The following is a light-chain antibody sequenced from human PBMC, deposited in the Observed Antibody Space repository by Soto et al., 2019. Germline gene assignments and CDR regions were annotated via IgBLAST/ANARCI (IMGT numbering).Light chain of an antibody. CDR1: QSVSSN. Sequence: EIVMTQSPATLSVSPGERATLSCRASQSVSSNLAWYQQKPGQAPRLLIYGASTRATGIPARFSGSGSGTEFTLTISSLQSEDFAVYYCQQYNNWPSPITFGGGTKVEIK. J-gene: IGKJ4*01. CDR3: QQYNNWPSPIT. V-gene: IGKV3-15*01. CDR2: GAS.